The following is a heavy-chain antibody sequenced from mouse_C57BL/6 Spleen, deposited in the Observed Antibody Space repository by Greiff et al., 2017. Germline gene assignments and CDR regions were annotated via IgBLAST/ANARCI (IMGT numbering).Heavy chain of an antibody. J-gene: IGHJ2*01. V-gene: IGHV1-52*01. D-gene: IGHD2-1*01. CDR3: ARGYYGIYFDY. CDR1: GYTFTSYW. CDR2: IDPSDSET. Sequence: QVQLQQPGAELVRPGSSVKLSCKASGYTFTSYWMHWVKQRPIQGLEWIGNIDPSDSETHYNQKFKDKATLTVDKSSSTAYMQLSSLTSEDSAVYYCARGYYGIYFDYWGQGATRTVSS.